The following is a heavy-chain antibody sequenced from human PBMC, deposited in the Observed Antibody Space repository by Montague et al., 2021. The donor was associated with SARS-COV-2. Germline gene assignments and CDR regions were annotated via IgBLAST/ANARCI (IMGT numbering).Heavy chain of an antibody. Sequence: PALVKPTQTLTLTCTFSGFSITTSTMGVGWIRQPPGKALEWLAPIYWDDAKHYSPSLKSRLTITKDTSKNQVVLTMTNMDPVDTATYYCAHKLYGINRRWFDPWGQGTLVTVSS. CDR2: IYWDDAK. CDR3: AHKLYGINRRWFDP. V-gene: IGHV2-5*02. J-gene: IGHJ5*02. D-gene: IGHD1-14*01. CDR1: GFSITTSTMG.